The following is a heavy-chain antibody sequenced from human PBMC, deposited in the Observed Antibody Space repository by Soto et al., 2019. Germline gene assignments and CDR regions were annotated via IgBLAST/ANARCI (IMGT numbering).Heavy chain of an antibody. CDR1: GGSFSGYY. J-gene: IGHJ6*02. CDR3: ARHGAAAVKGYYYYGMDV. V-gene: IGHV4-34*01. D-gene: IGHD6-13*01. Sequence: PSETLSLTCAVHGGSFSGYYWDWIRQPPGKGLEWIGEVNHGGTSNYNPSLKSRVTISVDTSKNQFSLKLSSVTAADTAVYYCARHGAAAVKGYYYYGMDVWGQGTTVTVSS. CDR2: VNHGGTS.